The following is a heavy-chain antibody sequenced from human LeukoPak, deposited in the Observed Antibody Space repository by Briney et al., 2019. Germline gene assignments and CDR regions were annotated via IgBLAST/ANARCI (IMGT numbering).Heavy chain of an antibody. J-gene: IGHJ3*02. D-gene: IGHD3-3*01. CDR1: GFSFSDYY. V-gene: IGHV3-11*03. CDR2: ISSSATYT. CDR3: ARSFYDFLNGPYEEAFDM. Sequence: GGSLRLSCAASGFSFSDYYMNWIRQAPGKGLEWVSYISSSATYTDYAESVKGRFTVSRDNARNSLYLQMNSLRAEDTAVYYCARSFYDFLNGPYEEAFDMWGQGTMVTVSS.